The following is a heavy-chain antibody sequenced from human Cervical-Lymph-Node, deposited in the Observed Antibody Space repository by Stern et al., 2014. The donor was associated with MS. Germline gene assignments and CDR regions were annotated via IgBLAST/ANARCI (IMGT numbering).Heavy chain of an antibody. V-gene: IGHV3-33*06. Sequence: QVQLVQSGGGVVQPGRSLRLSCAASGFTFSSYGIHWVRQTTGKGLEWVAVIWYDGSNKYYADSVKGRFTISRDNSENTVYLQMNSLRAEDTAVYYCAKGDSSSPLEYWGQGTLVTVSS. J-gene: IGHJ4*02. CDR2: IWYDGSNK. CDR1: GFTFSSYG. D-gene: IGHD6-6*01. CDR3: AKGDSSSPLEY.